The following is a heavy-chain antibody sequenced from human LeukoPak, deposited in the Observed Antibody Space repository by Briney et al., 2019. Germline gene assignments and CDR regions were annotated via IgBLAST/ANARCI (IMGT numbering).Heavy chain of an antibody. Sequence: SETLSLTRTVSGGSVSSESYHWTWIRQPPGKGLGWIAYIFTGGSSYYNPSLKSRVTISVDTSKNQFSLMLNSVTAADTAQYHCARGVGGVREGFDIWGQGTMVTVSS. J-gene: IGHJ3*02. V-gene: IGHV4-61*01. CDR2: IFTGGSS. CDR3: ARGVGGVREGFDI. D-gene: IGHD3-16*01. CDR1: GGSVSSESYH.